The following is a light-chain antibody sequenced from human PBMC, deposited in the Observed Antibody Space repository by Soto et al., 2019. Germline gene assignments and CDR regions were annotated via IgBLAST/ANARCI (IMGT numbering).Light chain of an antibody. V-gene: IGKV1-17*01. CDR3: QQFKTYPLT. CDR2: AAS. J-gene: IGKJ4*01. Sequence: DIQMTQSPSSLSASIGDRVTITCRASQGIRNDLGWYQHKPGKAPKVLIYAASSLQSGVPSRFSGSGSGTDFTLTISSLQPEDFATYYCQQFKTYPLTFGGGTKVDIK. CDR1: QGIRND.